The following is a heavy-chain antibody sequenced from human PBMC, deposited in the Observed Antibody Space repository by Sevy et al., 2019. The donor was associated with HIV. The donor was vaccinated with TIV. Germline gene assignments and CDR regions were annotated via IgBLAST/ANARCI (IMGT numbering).Heavy chain of an antibody. D-gene: IGHD2-2*01. CDR3: ARVRSNYYYYGMDV. CDR1: GGSISSYY. V-gene: IGHV4-59*01. J-gene: IGHJ6*02. CDR2: IYYSGST. Sequence: ETLSLTCTVSGGSISSYYWSWIRQPPGKGLEWIGYIYYSGSTNYNPSLKSRVTISVDTSKNQFSLKLSSVTAADTAVYYCARVRSNYYYYGMDVWGQGTTVTVSS.